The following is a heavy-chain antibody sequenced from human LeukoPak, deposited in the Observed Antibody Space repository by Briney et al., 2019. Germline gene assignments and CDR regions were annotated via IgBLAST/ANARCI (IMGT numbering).Heavy chain of an antibody. V-gene: IGHV3-7*01. Sequence: GGSLRLSCAASGFTFSSYAMSWVRQAPGKGLEWVANIKQDGSEKYYVDSVKGRFTISRDNAKNSLYLQMNSLRAEDTAVYYCARFNGWYRPFDSWGQGILVTVSS. CDR1: GFTFSSYA. D-gene: IGHD6-19*01. CDR2: IKQDGSEK. CDR3: ARFNGWYRPFDS. J-gene: IGHJ4*02.